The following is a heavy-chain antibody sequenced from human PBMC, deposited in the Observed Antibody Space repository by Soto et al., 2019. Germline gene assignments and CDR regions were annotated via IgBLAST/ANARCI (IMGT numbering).Heavy chain of an antibody. CDR3: ARGAFLGYCSSTSCYGMKNNWFDP. Sequence: ASVKVSCKASGCTFSAYQLHGVRQAPGQGHKKMRWINPHNGDANDAQKIQGRVTMTTDTSTSTAYMELRSLRSDDTAVYYCARGAFLGYCSSTSCYGMKNNWFDPWGQGTLVTVSS. CDR1: GCTFSAYQ. CDR2: INPHNGDA. D-gene: IGHD2-2*01. V-gene: IGHV1-18*04. J-gene: IGHJ5*02.